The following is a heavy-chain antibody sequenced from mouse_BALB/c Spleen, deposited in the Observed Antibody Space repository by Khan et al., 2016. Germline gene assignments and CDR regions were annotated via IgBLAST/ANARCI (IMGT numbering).Heavy chain of an antibody. CDR2: IHYSGTT. J-gene: IGHJ3*01. CDR1: DYSITSGYS. D-gene: IGHD1-1*01. V-gene: IGHV3-1*02. CDR3: ASDNYYDPWYAY. Sequence: EVQLQESGPDLVKPSQSLSLTCTVTDYSITSGYSWHWIRQFPGNKLEWMGYIHYSGTTNYNPSLKSRISVTRDTSKNQFFLQLNSVTSADTATYYCASDNYYDPWYAYGGQGTLVTVSA.